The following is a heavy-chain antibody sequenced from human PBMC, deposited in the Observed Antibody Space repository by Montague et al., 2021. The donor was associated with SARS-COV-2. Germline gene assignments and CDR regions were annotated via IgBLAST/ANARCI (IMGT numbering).Heavy chain of an antibody. V-gene: IGHV4-61*02. CDR1: GDSISRNNLY. Sequence: TLSLTCTLSGDSISRNNLYWTWIRQPAGKGLEWIGRISTTGSPVYNPSLKSRVTLSLDTSKNQFSLRLSSVTAADTAMYYCTIEGHITTICSGCPRNWFDPWGQGTLVTVSS. J-gene: IGHJ5*02. D-gene: IGHD2-2*01. CDR3: TIEGHITTICSGCPRNWFDP. CDR2: ISTTGSP.